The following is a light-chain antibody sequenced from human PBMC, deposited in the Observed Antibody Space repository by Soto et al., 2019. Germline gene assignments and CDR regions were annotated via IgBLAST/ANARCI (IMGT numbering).Light chain of an antibody. CDR3: QQYNNWSPYT. V-gene: IGKV3-15*01. CDR1: QSVSSN. Sequence: EIVMTQSPATLSVSPGERATLSCRASQSVSSNLAWYQQKPGQAPRLLIYGASTRATGIPARVSGSGSGTEFTLPISSMQSEDFAVYYCQQYNNWSPYTFGQGTKLESK. J-gene: IGKJ2*01. CDR2: GAS.